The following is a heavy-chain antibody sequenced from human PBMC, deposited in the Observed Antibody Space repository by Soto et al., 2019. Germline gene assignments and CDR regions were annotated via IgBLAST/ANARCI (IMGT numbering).Heavy chain of an antibody. CDR3: AREWRKYSDFWSGYFYNGMDV. D-gene: IGHD3-3*01. CDR1: GGTFSSYA. Sequence: QVQLVQSGAEVKKPGSSVKVSCKASGGTFSSYAISWVRQAPGQGLEWMGGIIPIFGTANYAQKFQGRVTITADESTXXAXMEXSSLRSEDTAVYYCAREWRKYSDFWSGYFYNGMDVWGQGTTVTVSS. CDR2: IIPIFGTA. V-gene: IGHV1-69*12. J-gene: IGHJ6*02.